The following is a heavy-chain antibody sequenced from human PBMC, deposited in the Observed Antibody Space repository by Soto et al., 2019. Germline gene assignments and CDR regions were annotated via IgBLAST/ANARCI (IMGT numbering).Heavy chain of an antibody. Sequence: GGSLRLSCATSGFPLTTYTMNWVRQAPGKGLEWLSYITTGGVTFYADSVKGRFTISKDNAKNSLYLQMDSLRAEDTAVYYCARDWSYAFDYWGQGTPVTVSS. CDR2: ITTGGVT. V-gene: IGHV3-48*01. J-gene: IGHJ4*02. CDR3: ARDWSYAFDY. D-gene: IGHD4-17*01. CDR1: GFPLTTYT.